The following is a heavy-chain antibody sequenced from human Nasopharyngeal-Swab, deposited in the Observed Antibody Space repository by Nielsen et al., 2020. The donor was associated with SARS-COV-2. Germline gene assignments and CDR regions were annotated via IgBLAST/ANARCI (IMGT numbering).Heavy chain of an antibody. CDR2: INHSGST. Sequence: RQAPGKGLEWIGEINHSGSTNYNPSLKSRVTISVDTSKNQFSLKLSSVTAADTAVYFCAREGPSIAARPGRFDAWGQGTLVTVSS. V-gene: IGHV4-34*01. CDR3: AREGPSIAARPGRFDA. D-gene: IGHD6-6*01. J-gene: IGHJ5*02.